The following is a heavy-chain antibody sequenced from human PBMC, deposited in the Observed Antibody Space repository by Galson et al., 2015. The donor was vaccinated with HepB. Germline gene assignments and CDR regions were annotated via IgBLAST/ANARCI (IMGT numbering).Heavy chain of an antibody. V-gene: IGHV1-46*01. CDR1: GYTFTSYY. CDR2: INPSGGST. CDR3: ARGYCSGGSCYPAPYYYYGMDV. D-gene: IGHD2-15*01. Sequence: SVKVSCEASGYTFTSYYMHWVRQAPGQGLEWMGIINPSGGSTSYAQKFQGRVTMTRDTSTSTVYMELSSLRSEDTAVYYCARGYCSGGSCYPAPYYYYGMDVWGQGTTVTVSS. J-gene: IGHJ6*02.